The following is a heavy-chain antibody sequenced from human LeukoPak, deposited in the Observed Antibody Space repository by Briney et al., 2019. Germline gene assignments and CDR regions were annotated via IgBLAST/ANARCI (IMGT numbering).Heavy chain of an antibody. CDR2: IYPGDSDT. V-gene: IGHV5-51*01. J-gene: IGHJ4*02. CDR3: ARLPASAEMATPFDY. CDR1: GYTFTTYW. Sequence: GESLKISCKGSGYTFTTYWIGWVRQMPGKGLEWMGIIYPGDSDTRYSPSFQGQVTISADKSISTAYLQWSSLKASDTAMYYCARLPASAEMATPFDYWGQGTLVTVSS. D-gene: IGHD5-24*01.